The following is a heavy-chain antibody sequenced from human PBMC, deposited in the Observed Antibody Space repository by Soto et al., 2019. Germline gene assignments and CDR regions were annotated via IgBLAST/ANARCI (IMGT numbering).Heavy chain of an antibody. CDR1: GGSLIDDY. Sequence: QVQLQESGPGLVKPLETVSLTCTVSGGSLIDDYWNWIRQPPGKGLEWIGYVYDSGSTNYNTSLKSRVTYSENRSKNQFSLKLSSVTAADTAVYYCARANDWKSCTLDIGGHGTMVSVSS. V-gene: IGHV4-59*01. D-gene: IGHD2-15*01. CDR2: VYDSGST. J-gene: IGHJ3*02. CDR3: ARANDWKSCTLDI.